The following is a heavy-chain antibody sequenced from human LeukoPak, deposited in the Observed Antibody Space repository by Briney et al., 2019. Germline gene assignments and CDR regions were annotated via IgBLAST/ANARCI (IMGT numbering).Heavy chain of an antibody. D-gene: IGHD5-12*01. Sequence: SKTLSLTCAVYGGSFSGYYWSWIRQPPGKGLEWIGEINHSGSTNYNPSLKSRVTISVDTSKNQFSLKLSSVTAADTAVYYCARFYDWGYRWFDPWGQGTLVTVSS. CDR3: ARFYDWGYRWFDP. CDR2: INHSGST. CDR1: GGSFSGYY. V-gene: IGHV4-34*01. J-gene: IGHJ5*02.